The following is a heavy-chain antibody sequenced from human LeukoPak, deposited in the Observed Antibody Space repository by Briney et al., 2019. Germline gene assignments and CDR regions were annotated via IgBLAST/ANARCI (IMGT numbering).Heavy chain of an antibody. D-gene: IGHD3-3*01. CDR3: ARGVVGTIFGVVISYYMDV. J-gene: IGHJ6*03. CDR1: GGTFSSYA. V-gene: IGHV1-69*13. CDR2: IIPIFGTA. Sequence: SVKVSCKASGGTFSSYAISWVRQAPGQGLKWMGGIIPIFGTANYAQKFQGRVTITADESTSTAYMELSSLRSEDTAVYYCARGVVGTIFGVVISYYMDVWGKGTTVTVSS.